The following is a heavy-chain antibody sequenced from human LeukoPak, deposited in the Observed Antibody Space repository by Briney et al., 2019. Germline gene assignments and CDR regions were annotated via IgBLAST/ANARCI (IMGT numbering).Heavy chain of an antibody. J-gene: IGHJ4*02. Sequence: GASVKVSCKASGYTFTSYGISWVRQAPGQGLEWMGWISAYNGNTNYAQKLQGRVTMTTDTSTSTAYMELRSLRSDDTAVYYCARSISIVVVPAAIDYFDYWGQGTLDTVSS. CDR2: ISAYNGNT. CDR1: GYTFTSYG. V-gene: IGHV1-18*01. D-gene: IGHD2-2*02. CDR3: ARSISIVVVPAAIDYFDY.